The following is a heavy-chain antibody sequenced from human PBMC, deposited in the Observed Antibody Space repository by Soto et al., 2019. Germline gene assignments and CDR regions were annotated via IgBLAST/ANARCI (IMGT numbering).Heavy chain of an antibody. CDR1: GFTFSSYG. V-gene: IGHV3-30*18. CDR2: ISYDGSNK. CDR3: AKDQSYDFWSGYPRYGMDV. Sequence: QVQLVESGGGVVQPGRSLRLSCAASGFTFSSYGMHWVRQAPGKGLECVAVISYDGSNKYYADSVKGRFTISRDNSKNTLYLQMNSLRAEDTAVYYCAKDQSYDFWSGYPRYGMDVWGQGTTVTVSS. D-gene: IGHD3-3*01. J-gene: IGHJ6*02.